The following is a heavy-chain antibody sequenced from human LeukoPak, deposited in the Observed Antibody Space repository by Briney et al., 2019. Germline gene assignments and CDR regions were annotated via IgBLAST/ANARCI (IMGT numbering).Heavy chain of an antibody. CDR3: ARMVYNWNYETYNWFDP. D-gene: IGHD1-7*01. Sequence: LETLSLTCAVYGGSFSGYYWSWIRQPPGKGLEWIGEINHSGSTNYNPSLKSRVTISVDTSKNQFSLKLSSVTAADTAVYYCARMVYNWNYETYNWFDPWGQGTLVTVSS. V-gene: IGHV4-34*01. J-gene: IGHJ5*02. CDR1: GGSFSGYY. CDR2: INHSGST.